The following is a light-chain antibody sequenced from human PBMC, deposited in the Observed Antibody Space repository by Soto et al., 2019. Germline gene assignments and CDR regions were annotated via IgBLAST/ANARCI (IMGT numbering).Light chain of an antibody. V-gene: IGKV3-15*01. Sequence: EIVMTQSPATLSVSPGERATLSCRASQSISSKVGWYQQKPGQAPRLLIYGASTRATGVPPRFSGSGSGTAFTLTFSSLQSEDFAVYYCQHYNIWSSTTFGQGTRLECK. CDR3: QHYNIWSSTT. CDR2: GAS. CDR1: QSISSK. J-gene: IGKJ5*01.